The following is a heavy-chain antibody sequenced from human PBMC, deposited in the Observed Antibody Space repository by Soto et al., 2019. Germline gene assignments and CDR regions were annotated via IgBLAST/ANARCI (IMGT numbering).Heavy chain of an antibody. Sequence: ASVQVSCKASGYTFTSYAMHWVRQAPGQRLEWMGWINAGNGNTKYSQKFQGRVTITRDTSASTAYMELSSLRSEDTAVYYCARAEGPVAAESSFDPWGQGTLVTLSS. CDR3: ARAEGPVAAESSFDP. V-gene: IGHV1-3*01. CDR2: INAGNGNT. CDR1: GYTFTSYA. D-gene: IGHD2-15*01. J-gene: IGHJ5*02.